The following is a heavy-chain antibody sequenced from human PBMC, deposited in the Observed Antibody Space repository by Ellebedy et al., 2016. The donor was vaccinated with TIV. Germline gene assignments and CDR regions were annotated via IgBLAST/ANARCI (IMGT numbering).Heavy chain of an antibody. V-gene: IGHV3-23*01. CDR2: ISSSGGST. CDR3: ATPYYFDY. CDR1: GFTFSSYS. J-gene: IGHJ4*02. Sequence: GESLKISXAAPGFTFSSYSMSWVRQAPGKGLEWVSAISSSGGSTNYADSVKGRFTISRDNSKNTLYLQMNSLRAEDTAVYYCATPYYFDYWGQGTLVTVSS.